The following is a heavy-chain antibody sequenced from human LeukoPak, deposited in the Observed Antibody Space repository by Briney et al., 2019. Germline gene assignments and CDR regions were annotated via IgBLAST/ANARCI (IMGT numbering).Heavy chain of an antibody. V-gene: IGHV1-24*01. CDR1: GSSLTELS. J-gene: IGHJ4*02. D-gene: IGHD5-18*01. Sequence: ASVKVSCTVSGSSLTELSLYWVRQAPGKGLEWMGGFDVIDAKTFYAQKFQGRVTMTEDSSTDTAYMELSSLRSDDTAFYYCAAGRTYSLLDYWGQGTLLTVSS. CDR3: AAGRTYSLLDY. CDR2: FDVIDAKT.